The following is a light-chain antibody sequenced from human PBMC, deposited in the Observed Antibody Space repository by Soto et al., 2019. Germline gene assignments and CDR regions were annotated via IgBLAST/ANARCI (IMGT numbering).Light chain of an antibody. CDR1: SSDVGGYNY. V-gene: IGLV2-8*01. J-gene: IGLJ1*01. CDR3: YSYAGSHNV. Sequence: QSALTQPPSASGSPGQSVTISCTGTSSDVGGYNYVSWYQQHPGRAPRLMIYEVNKRPSGVPDRFSGSKSGDTASLTVSGLQAEDEADYYCYSYAGSHNVLGTGTKLTVL. CDR2: EVN.